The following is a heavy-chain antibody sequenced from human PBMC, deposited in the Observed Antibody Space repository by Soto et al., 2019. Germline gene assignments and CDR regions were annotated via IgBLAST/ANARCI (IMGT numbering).Heavy chain of an antibody. CDR2: IYYSGST. V-gene: IGHV4-39*01. D-gene: IGHD3-3*01. CDR1: GGSISSSSYY. CDR3: ATHGRDYDFWSGYKRDYYYYYYMDV. Sequence: QLQLQESGPGLVKPSETLSLTCTVSGGSISSSSYYWGWIRQPPGKGLEWIGSIYYSGSTYYNPSLKSRVTISVDTSKNQFSLKLSSVTAADTAVYYCATHGRDYDFWSGYKRDYYYYYYMDVWGKGTTVTVSS. J-gene: IGHJ6*03.